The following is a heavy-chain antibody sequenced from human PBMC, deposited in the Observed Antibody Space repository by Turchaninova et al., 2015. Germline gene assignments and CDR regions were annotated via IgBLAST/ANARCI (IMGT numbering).Heavy chain of an antibody. J-gene: IGHJ4*02. Sequence: GGSLRLSCAQSGGTVISNYMTWVRQAPGKGLECVSLIYSGGNTYYSDSVKGRFTMSRDNSRDTVYLQMNSLRVEDTAIYYCASGSSSGEFDLWGQGTLVTVSS. D-gene: IGHD6-6*01. V-gene: IGHV3-53*01. CDR1: GGTVISNY. CDR3: ASGSSSGEFDL. CDR2: IYSGGNT.